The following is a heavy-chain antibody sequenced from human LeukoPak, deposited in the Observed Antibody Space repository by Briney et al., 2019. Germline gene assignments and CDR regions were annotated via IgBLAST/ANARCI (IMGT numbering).Heavy chain of an antibody. CDR3: ARGFITMVRGVIIT. CDR2: INSDGSST. Sequence: GGSLRLSYAASGFTFSSYWIHWVRQAPGKGLVWVSRINSDGSSTSYADSVKGRFTISRDNAKNTLYLQMNSLRAEDTAVYYCARGFITMVRGVIITWGQGTLVTVSS. CDR1: GFTFSSYW. J-gene: IGHJ4*02. D-gene: IGHD3-10*01. V-gene: IGHV3-74*01.